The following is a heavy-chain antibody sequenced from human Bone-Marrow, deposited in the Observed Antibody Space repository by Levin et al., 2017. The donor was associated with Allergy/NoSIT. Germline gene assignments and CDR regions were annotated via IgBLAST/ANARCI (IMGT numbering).Heavy chain of an antibody. D-gene: IGHD4-17*01. CDR1: GFTFSSYA. CDR2: ISSNGGST. Sequence: GGSLRLSCAASGFTFSSYAMHWVRQAPGKGLEYVSAISSNGGSTYYANSVKGRFTISRDNSKNTLYLQMGSLRAEDMAVYYCARARDYGDYDYWGQGTLVTVSS. V-gene: IGHV3-64*01. J-gene: IGHJ4*02. CDR3: ARARDYGDYDY.